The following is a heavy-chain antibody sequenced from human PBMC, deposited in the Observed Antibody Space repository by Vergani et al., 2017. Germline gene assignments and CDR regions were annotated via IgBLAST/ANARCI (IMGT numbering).Heavy chain of an antibody. CDR3: AKEGGYYDSSGSSDAFDI. V-gene: IGHV3-21*01. D-gene: IGHD3-22*01. Sequence: EVQLVESGGGLVKPGGSLRLSCAASGFTFSSYSMNWVRQAPGKGLEWVSSISSSSSYIYYADSVKGRFTISRDNAKNSLYLQMNSLRAEDTAVYYCAKEGGYYDSSGSSDAFDIWGQGTMVTVSS. CDR1: GFTFSSYS. CDR2: ISSSSSYI. J-gene: IGHJ3*02.